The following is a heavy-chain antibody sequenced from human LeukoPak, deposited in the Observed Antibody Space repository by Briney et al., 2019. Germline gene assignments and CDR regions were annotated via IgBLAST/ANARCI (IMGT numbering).Heavy chain of an antibody. D-gene: IGHD3-22*01. CDR3: AVTTYYYDSSGYSPFDY. J-gene: IGHJ4*02. V-gene: IGHV1-2*02. CDR2: INPNSGGT. Sequence: ASVKVSCKASGYTFTGYYMHWVRQAPGQGLEWMGWINPNSGGTNYGQKFQGRVTMTRDTSISTACMELSRLRSDDTAVYYCAVTTYYYDSSGYSPFDYWGQGTLVTVSS. CDR1: GYTFTGYY.